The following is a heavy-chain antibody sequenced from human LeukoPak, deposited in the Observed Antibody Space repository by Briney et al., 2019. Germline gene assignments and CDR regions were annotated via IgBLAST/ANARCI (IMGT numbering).Heavy chain of an antibody. D-gene: IGHD5-24*01. CDR1: GFTFSSYS. CDR3: ARLDGYNYPAEYFQH. CDR2: IKQDESEK. J-gene: IGHJ1*01. V-gene: IGHV3-7*01. Sequence: GGSLRLSCAASGFTFSSYSMSWVRQAPGKGLEWVANIKQDESEKYYVDSVKGRFTISRDNAKNPLYLQMNSLRAEDTAVYYCARLDGYNYPAEYFQHWGQGTLVTVSS.